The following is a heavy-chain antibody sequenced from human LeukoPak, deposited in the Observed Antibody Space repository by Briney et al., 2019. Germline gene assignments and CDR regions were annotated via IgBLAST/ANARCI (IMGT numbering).Heavy chain of an antibody. V-gene: IGHV4-59*01. CDR3: ARDEARVLDY. Sequence: PSETLSLTCTVSGGSIRNYYWSWLRQPPGKGLEWIGYVYYKGNTDYNPSLESRVTISVDTSKNQFSLKLSSVTAADTAVYYCARDEARVLDYWGQGTLVTVSS. J-gene: IGHJ4*02. CDR1: GGSIRNYY. CDR2: VYYKGNT.